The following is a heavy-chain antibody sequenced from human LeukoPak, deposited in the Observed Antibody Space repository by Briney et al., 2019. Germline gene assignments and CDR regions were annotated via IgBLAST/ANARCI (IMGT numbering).Heavy chain of an antibody. CDR3: ARESFNYYDSSGYYRFDY. CDR1: GYTLTELS. Sequence: PKASVKVSCKVSGYTLTELSMHWVRQAPGKGLEWMGGFDPEDGETIYAQKFQGRVTMTEDTSTDTAYMELSSLRSEDTAVYYCARESFNYYDSSGYYRFDYWGQGTLVTVSS. D-gene: IGHD3-22*01. CDR2: FDPEDGET. V-gene: IGHV1-24*01. J-gene: IGHJ4*02.